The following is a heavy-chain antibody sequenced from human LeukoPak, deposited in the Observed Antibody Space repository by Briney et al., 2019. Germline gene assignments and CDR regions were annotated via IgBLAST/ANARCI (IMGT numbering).Heavy chain of an antibody. V-gene: IGHV3-30*02. CDR3: AKEIWPTVTTPGRTYFDY. CDR2: IRYDGSNK. Sequence: PGRSLRLSCAASEFTFRSYGMHWVRQAPGKGLDWVAFIRYDGSNKYYADSVKGRFTISRDNSRNTLYLQMNSLRTEDTAVYYCAKEIWPTVTTPGRTYFDYWGQGTLVTVSS. CDR1: EFTFRSYG. J-gene: IGHJ4*02. D-gene: IGHD4-17*01.